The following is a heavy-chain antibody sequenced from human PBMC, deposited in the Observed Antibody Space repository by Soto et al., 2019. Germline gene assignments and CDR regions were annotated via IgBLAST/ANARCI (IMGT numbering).Heavy chain of an antibody. CDR3: ARSPPYGDYYFDY. Sequence: SETLSLTCTVSGGSISSGGYYWSWIRQHPGKGLEWIGYIYYSGSTYYNPSLKSRVTISVDTSKNQFSLKLSSVTATDTAVYYCARSPPYGDYYFDYWGQGTLVTVSS. V-gene: IGHV4-31*03. D-gene: IGHD4-17*01. J-gene: IGHJ4*02. CDR1: GGSISSGGYY. CDR2: IYYSGST.